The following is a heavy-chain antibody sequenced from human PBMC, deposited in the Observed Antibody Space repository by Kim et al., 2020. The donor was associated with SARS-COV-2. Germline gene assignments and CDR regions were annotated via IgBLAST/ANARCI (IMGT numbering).Heavy chain of an antibody. CDR2: IDRDGSNT. J-gene: IGHJ4*02. D-gene: IGHD2-2*01. Sequence: GGSLRLSCATSGFSFSSYWMTWVRQAPGKGLVWVSDIDRDGSNTRYADSAKGRFTISRDNAKNTLYLQMSSLRAEDTAVYYCGRGGVVGGSDYWGQGTLVTVSS. CDR3: GRGGVVGGSDY. CDR1: GFSFSSYW. V-gene: IGHV3-74*01.